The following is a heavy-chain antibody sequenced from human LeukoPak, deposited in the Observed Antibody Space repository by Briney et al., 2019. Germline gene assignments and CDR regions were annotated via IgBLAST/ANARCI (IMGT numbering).Heavy chain of an antibody. Sequence: SETLSLTCIVSGGSLGTPKYYWGWIRQPPGKGLEWIGSIDYSGTTYYNPSLKGRLAISINTSKNQFSLNLASVTAADTAVYYCARHDSRGSLYWFDPWGQGTLLTVSS. D-gene: IGHD5-12*01. CDR2: IDYSGTT. CDR3: ARHDSRGSLYWFDP. V-gene: IGHV4-39*01. J-gene: IGHJ5*02. CDR1: GGSLGTPKYY.